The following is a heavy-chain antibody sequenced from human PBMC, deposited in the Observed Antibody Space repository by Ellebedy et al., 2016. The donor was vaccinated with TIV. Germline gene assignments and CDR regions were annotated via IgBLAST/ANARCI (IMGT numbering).Heavy chain of an antibody. V-gene: IGHV3-43*01. CDR1: GFTFDDYT. Sequence: GESLKISXAASGFTFDDYTMHWVRQAPGKGLEWVSLISWDGGSTYYADSVKGRFTISRDNSKNSLYLQMNSLRPEDTALYYCAKDSPGGGWHWGQGTLVTVSS. CDR3: AKDSPGGGWH. CDR2: ISWDGGST. J-gene: IGHJ4*02. D-gene: IGHD6-19*01.